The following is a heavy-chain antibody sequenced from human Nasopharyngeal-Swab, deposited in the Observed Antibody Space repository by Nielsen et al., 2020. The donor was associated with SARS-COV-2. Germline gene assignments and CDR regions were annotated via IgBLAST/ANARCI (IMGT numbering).Heavy chain of an antibody. CDR3: AALGFRTIDH. D-gene: IGHD1-7*01. CDR1: GFTFGAHW. V-gene: IGHV3-7*01. Sequence: GESLKIPCAASGFTFGAHWMSWVRQAPGKGLQCVANINTDGSEEYYSDSVKGRFTISRDNHKNSLYLQMNSLRADDTAVYFCAALGFRTIDHWGQGTLVTVSS. CDR2: INTDGSEE. J-gene: IGHJ4*02.